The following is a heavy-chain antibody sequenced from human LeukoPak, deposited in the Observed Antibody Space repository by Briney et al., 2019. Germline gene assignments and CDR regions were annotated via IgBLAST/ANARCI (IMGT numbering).Heavy chain of an antibody. CDR1: GHTLTALP. J-gene: IGHJ4*02. Sequence: ASVKVSCKVSGHTLTALPMHWVRQAPGQGLEWMGWISPYNDNTNYAQKLQGRVTLTTDTSTSTAYMELRSLRSDDTAVYYCARGFVLRSGSGYWGQGTLVTVSS. CDR2: ISPYNDNT. CDR3: ARGFVLRSGSGY. V-gene: IGHV1-18*01. D-gene: IGHD3-10*01.